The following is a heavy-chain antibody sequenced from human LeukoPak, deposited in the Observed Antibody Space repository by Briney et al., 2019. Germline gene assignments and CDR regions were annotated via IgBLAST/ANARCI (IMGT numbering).Heavy chain of an antibody. CDR1: GGSISSYY. CDR3: ARHPRRAYYFDY. J-gene: IGHJ4*02. V-gene: IGHV4-59*08. CDR2: IYYSGST. Sequence: PSETLSLTCTVSGGSISSYYWSWIRQPPGKGLEWIGYIYYSGSTNYNPSLKSRVTISVDTSKNQFSLKLSSVTAADTAVYYCARHPRRAYYFDYWGQGTLVTVSS.